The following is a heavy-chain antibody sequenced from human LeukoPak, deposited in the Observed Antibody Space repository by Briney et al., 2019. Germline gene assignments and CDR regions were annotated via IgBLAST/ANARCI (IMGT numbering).Heavy chain of an antibody. CDR1: GGSISSSNYF. D-gene: IGHD6-19*01. Sequence: SETLSLTCTVSGGSISSSNYFWGWIRQPPGKGLEWIGSIYYSGSTYSNPSLKSRVTISADTSRNQFSLQLNSVTPEDTAVYYCARGRSGIAVADWGEWGQGTLVTVSS. CDR3: ARGRSGIAVADWGE. V-gene: IGHV4-39*01. J-gene: IGHJ4*02. CDR2: IYYSGST.